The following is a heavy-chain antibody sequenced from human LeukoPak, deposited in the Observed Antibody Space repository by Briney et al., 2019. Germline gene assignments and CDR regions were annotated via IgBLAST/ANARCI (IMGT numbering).Heavy chain of an antibody. J-gene: IGHJ5*02. CDR3: ARCGRITTLGVAGRTGFDP. CDR2: ISSSGHII. Sequence: PGGSLRLSRAASGFTFSDYYMSWIRQAPGKGLQWVSYISSSGHIIYYADSVKGRFTISRDNAKNSLYLQMKSLRVEDTAVYYCARCGRITTLGVAGRTGFDPWGQGTLVTVSS. V-gene: IGHV3-11*04. D-gene: IGHD3-3*01. CDR1: GFTFSDYY.